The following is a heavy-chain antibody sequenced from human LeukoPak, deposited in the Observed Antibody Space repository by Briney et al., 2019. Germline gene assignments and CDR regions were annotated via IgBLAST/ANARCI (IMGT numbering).Heavy chain of an antibody. CDR2: ISYDGSNK. Sequence: PGGSLRLSCAASRFTFSSDAMHWVRQAPGKGLEWVTLISYDGSNKYYADSVKGRFTISRDNSKNTLYLQMNSLRAEDTAVYYCARAGVYSYSYYMDVWGKGTTVTVSS. CDR3: ARAGVYSYSYYMDV. V-gene: IGHV3-30*04. CDR1: RFTFSSDA. D-gene: IGHD5-18*01. J-gene: IGHJ6*03.